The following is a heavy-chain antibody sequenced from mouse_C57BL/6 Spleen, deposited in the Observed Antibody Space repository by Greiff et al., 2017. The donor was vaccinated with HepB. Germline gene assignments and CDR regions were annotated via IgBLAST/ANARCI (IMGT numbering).Heavy chain of an antibody. CDR2: INPGSGGT. Sequence: VQLQQSGAELVRPGTSVKVSCKASGYAFTNYLIEWVKQRPGQGLEWIGVINPGSGGTNYNEKFKGKATLTADKSSSTVYMQLSSLTSEDSAVYVCARNYYGSSYDWYFDVWGTRTTVTVSS. J-gene: IGHJ1*03. V-gene: IGHV1-54*01. CDR1: GYAFTNYL. CDR3: ARNYYGSSYDWYFDV. D-gene: IGHD1-1*01.